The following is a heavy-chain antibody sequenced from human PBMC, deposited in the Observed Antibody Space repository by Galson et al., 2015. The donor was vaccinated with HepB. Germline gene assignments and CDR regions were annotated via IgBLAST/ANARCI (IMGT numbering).Heavy chain of an antibody. CDR3: VRDRLHSFDY. CDR1: GYTFTSNG. Sequence: VKVSCKASGYTFTSNGISWVRQAPGQGLEWMGWISTRSGNTNYAQRLQGRVTMTTDTSTSTAYMDLRRLRSDDTAIYYCVRDRLHSFDYWGQGTLVTVS. V-gene: IGHV1-18*04. CDR2: ISTRSGNT. J-gene: IGHJ4*02.